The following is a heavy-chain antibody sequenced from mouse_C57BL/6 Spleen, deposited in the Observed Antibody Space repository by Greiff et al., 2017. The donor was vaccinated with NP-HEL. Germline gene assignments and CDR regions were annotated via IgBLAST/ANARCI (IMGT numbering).Heavy chain of an antibody. CDR1: GYTFTDYE. CDR2: IDPEADNT. CDR3: SSLYGNYWFFDV. Sequence: QVQLQQSGAELVRPGASVTLSCTASGYTFTDYEMHWVKQTPVHGLEWIGAIDPEADNTADKQKFKGKAILTADKSSSTAYLELHSLTSEDSAVYYCSSLYGNYWFFDVWGTGTTVTVSS. J-gene: IGHJ1*03. D-gene: IGHD2-1*01. V-gene: IGHV1-15*01.